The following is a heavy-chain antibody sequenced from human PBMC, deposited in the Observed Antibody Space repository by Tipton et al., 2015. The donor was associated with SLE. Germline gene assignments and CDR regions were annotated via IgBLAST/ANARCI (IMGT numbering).Heavy chain of an antibody. CDR2: IHTSGST. J-gene: IGHJ3*02. V-gene: IGHV4-61*09. D-gene: IGHD3/OR15-3a*01. Sequence: TLSLTCSVSGASVSLGSYYWSWVRQPAGKGLEWIGHIHTSGSTNYNPSLKSRGTVSADTAKRQFSLKLGSVTAADTAVYYCARVNLRRTSFDIWGQGTMVTVSS. CDR1: GASVSLGSYY. CDR3: ARVNLRRTSFDI.